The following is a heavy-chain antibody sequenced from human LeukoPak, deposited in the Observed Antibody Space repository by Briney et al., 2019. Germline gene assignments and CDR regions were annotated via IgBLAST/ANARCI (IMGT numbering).Heavy chain of an antibody. CDR3: ARRDGGAFDI. CDR2: IIPIFGTA. J-gene: IGHJ3*02. V-gene: IGHV1-69*05. Sequence: SVKVSCKASGGTFSSYAISWGRQAPGQGLEWMGGIIPIFGTANYAQKLRGRVTITTEESTSTAYMELSSLRSEDPAVYYCARRDGGAFDIWGQGTMVTVSS. CDR1: GGTFSSYA. D-gene: IGHD5-24*01.